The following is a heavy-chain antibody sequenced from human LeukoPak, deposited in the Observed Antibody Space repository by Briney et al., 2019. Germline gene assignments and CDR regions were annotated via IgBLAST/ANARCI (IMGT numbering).Heavy chain of an antibody. CDR1: GDSVSSNSAA. CDR2: TYYRSKWYN. D-gene: IGHD6-19*01. Sequence: SQTLSLTCAISGDSVSSNSAAWNWIRQSPSRGLEWLGRTYYRSKWYNDYAVSVKSRITINPDTSKNQFSLQLNSVTPEDTAVYYCARGEKTTEYSSGWSDYFDYWGQGTLVTVSS. J-gene: IGHJ4*02. CDR3: ARGEKTTEYSSGWSDYFDY. V-gene: IGHV6-1*01.